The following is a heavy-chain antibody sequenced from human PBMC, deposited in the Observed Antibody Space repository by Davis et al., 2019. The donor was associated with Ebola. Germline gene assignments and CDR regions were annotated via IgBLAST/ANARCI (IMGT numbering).Heavy chain of an antibody. CDR3: ATLGQLERRRAFDI. Sequence: ASVKVSCKASGGTFSSYAISWVRQAPGQGLEWMGWISAYNGNTNYAQKLQGRVTMTEDTSTDTAYMELSSLRSEDTAVYYCATLGQLERRRAFDIWGQGTMVTVSS. CDR2: ISAYNGNT. CDR1: GGTFSSYA. V-gene: IGHV1-18*01. J-gene: IGHJ3*02. D-gene: IGHD1-1*01.